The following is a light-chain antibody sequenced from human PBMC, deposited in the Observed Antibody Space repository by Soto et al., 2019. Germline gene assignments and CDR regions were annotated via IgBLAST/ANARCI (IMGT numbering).Light chain of an antibody. CDR3: QQLISYPIT. J-gene: IGKJ5*01. Sequence: DIQLTQSPSFLSASVGDRVTITCRASQGLTSYLAWYQQRPGKAPTLLISAASTLQSGVPSRFSGSGSGTEFTLTISSLQPEDFATYYCQQLISYPITFGQGTRLEVK. V-gene: IGKV1-9*01. CDR2: AAS. CDR1: QGLTSY.